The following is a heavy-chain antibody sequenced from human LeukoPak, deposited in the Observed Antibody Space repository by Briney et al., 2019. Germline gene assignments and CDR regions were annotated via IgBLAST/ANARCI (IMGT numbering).Heavy chain of an antibody. CDR3: AKDDLPSYYDILTGYSGITGDY. Sequence: PGGSLRLSCAASGFTFSSYSMNWVRQAPGKGLEWVSAISGSGGSTYYADSVKGRFTISRDNSKNTLYLQMNSLRAEDTAVYYCAKDDLPSYYDILTGYSGITGDYWGQGTLVTVSS. CDR2: ISGSGGST. CDR1: GFTFSSYS. V-gene: IGHV3-23*01. J-gene: IGHJ4*02. D-gene: IGHD3-9*01.